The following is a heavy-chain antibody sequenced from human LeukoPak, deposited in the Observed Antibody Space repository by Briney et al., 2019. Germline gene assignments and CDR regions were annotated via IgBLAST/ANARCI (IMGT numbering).Heavy chain of an antibody. CDR1: GFTFSSYW. J-gene: IGHJ4*02. V-gene: IGHV3-74*01. Sequence: GGSLRLSCAVSGFTFSSYWMHWVRQAPGKGLVWVSRIKSDGSSASYADSVKGRFTISRDNAKNTLYLQMNSLRAEDTAVYYCARDLRTPSDTNIAIDYWGQGTLVTVSS. CDR3: ARDLRTPSDTNIAIDY. D-gene: IGHD4-23*01. CDR2: IKSDGSSA.